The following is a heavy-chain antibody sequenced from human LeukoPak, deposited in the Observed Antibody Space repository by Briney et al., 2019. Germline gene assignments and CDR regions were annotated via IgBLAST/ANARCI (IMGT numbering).Heavy chain of an antibody. Sequence: KSSETLSLTCAADGGSFSGYYWSWIRQPPGKWRDWVGEINHSGSTNYNPSLKSRVTISVDTSKNQFSLKLSSVTAADTAVYYCARLTWIQLGMAGEGWFDPWGQGTLVTVSS. CDR1: GGSFSGYY. J-gene: IGHJ5*02. CDR3: ARLTWIQLGMAGEGWFDP. V-gene: IGHV4-34*01. D-gene: IGHD5-18*01. CDR2: INHSGST.